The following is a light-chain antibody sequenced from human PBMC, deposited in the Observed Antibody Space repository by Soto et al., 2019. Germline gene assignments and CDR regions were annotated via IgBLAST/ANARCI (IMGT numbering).Light chain of an antibody. V-gene: IGKV3-15*01. Sequence: EIVMTQSPATLSVSPGERATLSCRASQSVSSNLAWYQQKPGQAPRLLIYGASTRATGIPARFSGSGSGTELTLIISRLQSEDFSVYYCQQYNNSARTFGQGTMVEIK. J-gene: IGKJ1*01. CDR2: GAS. CDR3: QQYNNSART. CDR1: QSVSSN.